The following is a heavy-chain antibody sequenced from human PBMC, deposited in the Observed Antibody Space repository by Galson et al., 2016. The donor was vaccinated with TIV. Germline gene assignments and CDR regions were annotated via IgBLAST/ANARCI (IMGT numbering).Heavy chain of an antibody. D-gene: IGHD5-24*01. V-gene: IGHV3-53*01. J-gene: IGHJ4*02. CDR1: GFSVSFNH. CDR3: AKAGKGDAYPNYFDH. Sequence: SLRLSCAASGFSVSFNHMSWVRQAPGKGLEWVSLIYASDTTYCIDSVKGRFTISRDNSKNTLYLQLNSLRVDDTAVYYCAKAGKGDAYPNYFDHWGQGALVTVPS. CDR2: IYASDTT.